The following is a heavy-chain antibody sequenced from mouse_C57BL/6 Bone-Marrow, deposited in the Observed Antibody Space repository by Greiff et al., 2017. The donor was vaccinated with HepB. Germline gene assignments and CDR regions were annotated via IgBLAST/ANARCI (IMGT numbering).Heavy chain of an antibody. CDR1: GFTFSDYY. CDR2: ISNGGGST. D-gene: IGHD2-1*01. V-gene: IGHV5-12*01. Sequence: EVQVVESGGGLVQPGGSLKLSCAASGFTFSDYYMYWVRQTPEKRLEWVAYISNGGGSTYYPDTVKGRFTISRDNAKNTLYLQMSRLKSEDTAMYYCARQGIYYGGFAYWGQGTLVTVSA. J-gene: IGHJ3*01. CDR3: ARQGIYYGGFAY.